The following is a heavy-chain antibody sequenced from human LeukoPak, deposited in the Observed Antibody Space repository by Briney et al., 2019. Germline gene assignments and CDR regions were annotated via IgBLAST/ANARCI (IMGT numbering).Heavy chain of an antibody. CDR1: GGSISSGGYY. D-gene: IGHD2-15*01. J-gene: IGHJ6*02. Sequence: SETLSLTRTVSGGSISSGGYYWSWIRQPPGKGLEWVGYIYYSGSTYYNPSLKSRVTISVDTSKNQFSLKLSSVTAADTAVYYCARALGYCSGGSCYSLAHKDVWGQGTTVTVSS. V-gene: IGHV4-30-4*08. CDR3: ARALGYCSGGSCYSLAHKDV. CDR2: IYYSGST.